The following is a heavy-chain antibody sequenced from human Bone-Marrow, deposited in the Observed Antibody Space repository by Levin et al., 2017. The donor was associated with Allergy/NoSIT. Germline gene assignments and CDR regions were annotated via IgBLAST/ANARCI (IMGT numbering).Heavy chain of an antibody. CDR1: GFTFSSYA. J-gene: IGHJ4*02. V-gene: IGHV3-30*04. Sequence: GGSLRLSCAASGFTFSSYAMHWVRQAPGKGLEWVAVISYDGSNKYYADSVKGRFTISRDNSKNTLYLQMNSLRAEDTAVYYCASFFCAEYYYDSSGSFDYWGQGTLVTVSS. D-gene: IGHD3-22*01. CDR3: ASFFCAEYYYDSSGSFDY. CDR2: ISYDGSNK.